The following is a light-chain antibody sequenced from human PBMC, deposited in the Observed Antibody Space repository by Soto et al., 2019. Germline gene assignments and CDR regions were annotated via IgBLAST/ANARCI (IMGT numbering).Light chain of an antibody. Sequence: EIVMTQSPATLSVSPGERVTLSCRASQSVTNNLAWYQQKPGQAPRLLIYVASTRAPGIPARFSGSGSGTEFTLTISSLQSEDFAVYYCQQYNNWPITVGRGTRLESK. J-gene: IGKJ5*01. CDR1: QSVTNN. CDR3: QQYNNWPIT. CDR2: VAS. V-gene: IGKV3-15*01.